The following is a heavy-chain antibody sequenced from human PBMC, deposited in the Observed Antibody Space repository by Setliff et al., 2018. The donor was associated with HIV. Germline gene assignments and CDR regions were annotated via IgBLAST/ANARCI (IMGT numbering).Heavy chain of an antibody. CDR1: GYPFTDYY. V-gene: IGHV1-69-2*01. J-gene: IGHJ4*02. CDR2: VDPEDGET. CDR3: ARPRADMGYCSSTSCPYYFDY. D-gene: IGHD2-2*01. Sequence: ASVKVSCKASGYPFTDYYIHWVRQAPGKGLEWVGRVDPEDGETKCAGKFQGRVSLTADMSTDTAYMELSSLKASDTAMYYCARPRADMGYCSSTSCPYYFDYWGQGTLVTVSS.